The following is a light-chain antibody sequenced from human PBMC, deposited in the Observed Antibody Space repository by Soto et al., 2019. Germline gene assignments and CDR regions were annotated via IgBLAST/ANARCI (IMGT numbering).Light chain of an antibody. CDR3: QQYGSSRAT. Sequence: EIVLTQSPGTLSLSPGERATLSCRASQSVSSSYLAWYQQKPGQAPRLHIYGASSRATGIPDRFSGSGSGTDFTLTISRLEPEDFAVYYCQQYGSSRATFGGGTKVEIK. CDR2: GAS. V-gene: IGKV3-20*01. CDR1: QSVSSSY. J-gene: IGKJ4*01.